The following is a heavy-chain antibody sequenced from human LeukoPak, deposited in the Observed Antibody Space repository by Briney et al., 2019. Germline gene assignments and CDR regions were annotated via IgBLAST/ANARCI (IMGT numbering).Heavy chain of an antibody. V-gene: IGHV4-59*12. CDR2: IYYSGST. J-gene: IGHJ4*02. CDR3: ARERDYGDYPDY. CDR1: GGSISSYY. D-gene: IGHD4-17*01. Sequence: SETLSLTCTVSGGSISSYYWSWIRQPPGKGLEWIGYIYYSGSTNYNPSLKSRVTISVDTSKNQFSLKLSSVTAADTAVYYCARERDYGDYPDYWGQGTLVTVSS.